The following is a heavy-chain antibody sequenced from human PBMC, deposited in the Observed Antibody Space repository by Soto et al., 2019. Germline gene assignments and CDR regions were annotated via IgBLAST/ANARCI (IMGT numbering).Heavy chain of an antibody. CDR2: ITGGSGKT. J-gene: IGHJ3*02. V-gene: IGHV1-3*01. D-gene: IGHD1-26*01. Sequence: QVQLVQSGADVKKPGASVKVSCRASGFTFTLYSMHWVRQAPGQRLEWMGWITGGSGKTKYSKKFQGRVTIARDTSASTAYMEVSSLRSEDTAVYYCARYSGNYQDAFDIWGQGTMVTVSS. CDR1: GFTFTLYS. CDR3: ARYSGNYQDAFDI.